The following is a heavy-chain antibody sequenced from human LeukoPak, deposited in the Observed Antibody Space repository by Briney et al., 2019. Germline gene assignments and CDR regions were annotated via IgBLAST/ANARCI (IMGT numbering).Heavy chain of an antibody. D-gene: IGHD2-21*02. CDR3: VRDNPRCCGVVPANIDDL. CDR2: ISRDSDIR. CDR1: GFIFGRDS. J-gene: IGHJ4*02. Sequence: GGSLRLSCAASGFIFGRDSMNWVRQAPGRGLEWISYISRDSDIRYYADSVRGGFHISRDNARNSLYLQMNSLRADDTAIYYCVRDNPRCCGVVPANIDDLWXXGTXVXVSS. V-gene: IGHV3-48*01.